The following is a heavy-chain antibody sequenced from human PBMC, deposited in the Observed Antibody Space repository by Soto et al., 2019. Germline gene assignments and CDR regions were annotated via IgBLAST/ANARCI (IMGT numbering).Heavy chain of an antibody. CDR2: ISWNSGSI. V-gene: IGHV3-9*01. D-gene: IGHD4-17*01. J-gene: IGHJ6*03. Sequence: GGSLRLSCAASGFTFDDYAMHWVRQAPGKGLEWVSGISWNSGSIGYADSVKGRFTISRDNAKNSLYLQMNSLRAEDTALYYCAKGTDGDYAGSYSNYYYMDVWGKGTTVTVSS. CDR3: AKGTDGDYAGSYSNYYYMDV. CDR1: GFTFDDYA.